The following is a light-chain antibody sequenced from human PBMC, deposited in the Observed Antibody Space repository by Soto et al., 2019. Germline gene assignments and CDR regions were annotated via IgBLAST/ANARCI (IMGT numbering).Light chain of an antibody. CDR1: QSIVTY. V-gene: IGKV1-39*01. CDR2: AAS. CDR3: QQYSTYSWT. J-gene: IGKJ1*01. Sequence: DVQMTQSPSSLSAPVGDRVTITCRASQSIVTYLNWYLQKPGKAPKLLIYAASNLQSGVPSRFSGSGSGTDFTLTISSLQPDDFATYFCQQYSTYSWTFGQGTKV.